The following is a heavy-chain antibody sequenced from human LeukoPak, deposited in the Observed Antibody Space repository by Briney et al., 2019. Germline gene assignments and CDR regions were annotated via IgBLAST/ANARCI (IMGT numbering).Heavy chain of an antibody. Sequence: PGGALRLACAACGLTFSSYSMNGGRKAPGKGVEWASYISSSSNTIYYSDSVKARFTISRDNAKNSLYPQMHSLRDEDPAVYYCARDLGSGWYGGHGYWGQGTLVTVSS. CDR2: ISSSSNTI. D-gene: IGHD6-19*01. CDR3: ARDLGSGWYGGHGY. CDR1: GLTFSSYS. V-gene: IGHV3-48*02. J-gene: IGHJ4*02.